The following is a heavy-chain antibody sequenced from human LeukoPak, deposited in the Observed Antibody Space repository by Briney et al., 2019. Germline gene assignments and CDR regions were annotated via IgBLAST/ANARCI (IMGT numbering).Heavy chain of an antibody. D-gene: IGHD6-13*01. CDR1: GDSISMHY. CDR2: IYYSGST. J-gene: IGHJ4*02. Sequence: SETLSLTCSVSGDSISMHYWSWIRQPPGKGLEWIGYIYYSGSTNYNPSLKSRVTISVDTSKNQFSLKLSSVTAADTAVYYCARVTGYMTEDYFDYWGQGTLITVSS. V-gene: IGHV4-59*11. CDR3: ARVTGYMTEDYFDY.